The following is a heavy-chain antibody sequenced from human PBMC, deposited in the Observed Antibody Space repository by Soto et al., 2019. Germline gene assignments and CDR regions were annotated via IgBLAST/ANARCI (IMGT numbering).Heavy chain of an antibody. D-gene: IGHD7-27*01. CDR3: ASKLTFGSSSDY. Sequence: EVQLLESGGGLVQPGGSLRLSCAAAGVTCSNYAMNWVRRAQGKGLKWVSTIGGSGAPTYYADSVKGRFTISRDNSRNTLYLQMNSLRAEDTAIYFCASKLTFGSSSDYWGQGTLVTVSS. CDR2: IGGSGAPT. CDR1: GVTCSNYA. J-gene: IGHJ4*02. V-gene: IGHV3-23*01.